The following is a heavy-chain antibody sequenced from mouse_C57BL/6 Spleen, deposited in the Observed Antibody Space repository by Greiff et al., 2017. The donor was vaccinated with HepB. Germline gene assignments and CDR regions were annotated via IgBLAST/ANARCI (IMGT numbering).Heavy chain of an antibody. J-gene: IGHJ3*01. D-gene: IGHD2-1*01. Sequence: QVQLQQSGAELARPGASVKLSCKASGYTFTSYGISWVKQRTGQGLEWIGEIYPRSGNTYYNEKFKGKATLTADKSSSTAYMELRSLTSEDSAVYFCARGGGNYDFAYWGQGTLVTVSA. CDR3: ARGGGNYDFAY. CDR2: IYPRSGNT. V-gene: IGHV1-81*01. CDR1: GYTFTSYG.